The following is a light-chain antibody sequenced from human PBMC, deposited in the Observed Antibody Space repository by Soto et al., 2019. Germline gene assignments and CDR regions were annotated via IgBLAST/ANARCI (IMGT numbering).Light chain of an antibody. CDR3: SSYTSSSTL. J-gene: IGLJ1*01. CDR1: SSDVGSYNY. CDR2: EVS. V-gene: IGLV2-14*01. Sequence: QSALTQPASVSGSPGQSITISCTGTSSDVGSYNYVSWYQQHPGKAPELIIYEVSDRPSGISSRFSGSKSGNTASLTISGLQTEDEADYYCSSYTSSSTLFGTGTKVTVL.